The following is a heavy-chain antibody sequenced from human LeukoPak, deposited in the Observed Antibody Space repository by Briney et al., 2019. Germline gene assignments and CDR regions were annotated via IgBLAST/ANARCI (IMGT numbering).Heavy chain of an antibody. D-gene: IGHD3-10*01. CDR1: GFTFNTYT. V-gene: IGHV3-21*05. CDR2: ISGSSGII. Sequence: PGGSLRLSCAASGFTFNTYTMNWVRQAPGKGLEWVSYISGSSGIIDYADSVKGRFTISRDNAKNSLYLQMNSLRAEDTAVYYCARDMVRGVPRDFDYWGQGTLVTVSS. J-gene: IGHJ4*02. CDR3: ARDMVRGVPRDFDY.